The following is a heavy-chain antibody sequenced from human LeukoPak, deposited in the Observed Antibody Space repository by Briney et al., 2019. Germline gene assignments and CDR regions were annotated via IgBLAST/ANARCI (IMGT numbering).Heavy chain of an antibody. J-gene: IGHJ1*01. Sequence: GGSLRLSCAASGFTFSSYAMSWVRQAPGKGLEWVSAINSCGGSTYYADSVKGRFTISRDNSKNTLYLQMNSLRAEDTAVYYWATRSTNNMVRGVISRAYFQHWGQGTLVTVSS. V-gene: IGHV3-23*01. D-gene: IGHD3-10*01. CDR3: ATRSTNNMVRGVISRAYFQH. CDR2: INSCGGST. CDR1: GFTFSSYA.